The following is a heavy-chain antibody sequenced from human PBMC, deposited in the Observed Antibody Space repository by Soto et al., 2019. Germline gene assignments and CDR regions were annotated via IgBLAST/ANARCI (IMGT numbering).Heavy chain of an antibody. J-gene: IGHJ1*01. CDR1: GYTFTSYY. CDR3: ARDAHHYCSGGSCYSAEYFQY. Sequence: GASVKVSCKASGYTFTSYYMHWVRQAPGQGLEWMGIINPSGGSTSYAQKFQGRVTMTRDTSTSTVYMELSSLRSEDTAVYYCARDAHHYCSGGSCYSAEYFQYWGQGTLVTVSS. D-gene: IGHD2-15*01. CDR2: INPSGGST. V-gene: IGHV1-46*01.